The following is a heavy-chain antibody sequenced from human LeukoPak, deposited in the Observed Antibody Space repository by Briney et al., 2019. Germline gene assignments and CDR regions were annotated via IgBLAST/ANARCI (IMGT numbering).Heavy chain of an antibody. CDR1: GASLSTYY. CDR3: ARIGAAGTRYYFDF. V-gene: IGHV4-59*01. CDR2: IFYSGGT. D-gene: IGHD6-13*01. J-gene: IGHJ4*02. Sequence: SETLSLTCIVSGASLSTYYGTWIRQAPGKGLEWIGYIFYSGGTNYNSSLKSRVTLSIDTSKNQFSLELTSVTAADTAVYYCARIGAAGTRYYFDFWSQGTLVTVSS.